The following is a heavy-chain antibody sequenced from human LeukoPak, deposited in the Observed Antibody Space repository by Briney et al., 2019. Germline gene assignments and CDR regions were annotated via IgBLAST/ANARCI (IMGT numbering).Heavy chain of an antibody. J-gene: IGHJ4*02. CDR3: ARDRCIVGATGAEEFDY. D-gene: IGHD1-26*01. V-gene: IGHV1-46*01. Sequence: ASVKVSCKASGYTFTSYYMHWVRQAPGQGLEWMGIINPSGGSTSYAQKFQGRVTMTRDTSTSTVYMELSSLRSEDTAVYYCARDRCIVGATGAEEFDYWGQGTLVTVSS. CDR2: INPSGGST. CDR1: GYTFTSYY.